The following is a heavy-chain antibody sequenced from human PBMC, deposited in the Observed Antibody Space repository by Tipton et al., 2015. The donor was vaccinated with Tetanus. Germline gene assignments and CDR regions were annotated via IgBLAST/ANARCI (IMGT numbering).Heavy chain of an antibody. CDR2: ISYTGNT. Sequence: TLSLTCTVSGDSISSNYWSYIRLPPGKGLEWIGFISYTGNTRYNPSLKSRVTISVDTSKNQFSLKLSSVTAADTAVYYCARGYNGYDILTAYPHYFDSWGQGTLVTVSS. J-gene: IGHJ4*02. CDR1: GDSISSNY. CDR3: ARGYNGYDILTAYPHYFDS. D-gene: IGHD3-9*01. V-gene: IGHV4-59*01.